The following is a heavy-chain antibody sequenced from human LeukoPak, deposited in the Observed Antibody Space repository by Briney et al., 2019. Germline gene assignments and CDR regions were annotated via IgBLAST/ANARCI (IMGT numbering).Heavy chain of an antibody. CDR1: GGSFSGYY. V-gene: IGHV4-59*01. Sequence: SETLSLTCAVYGGSFSGYYWSWIRHPPGKGLEWIGYIYYSGSTNYNPSLKSRVTISVDTSKNQFSLKLSSVTAADTAVYYCASLRDYFDYWGQGTLVTVSS. J-gene: IGHJ4*02. CDR3: ASLRDYFDY. CDR2: IYYSGST. D-gene: IGHD5/OR15-5a*01.